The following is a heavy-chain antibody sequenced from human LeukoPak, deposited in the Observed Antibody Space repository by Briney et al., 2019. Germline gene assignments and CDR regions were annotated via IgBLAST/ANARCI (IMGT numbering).Heavy chain of an antibody. J-gene: IGHJ6*02. CDR1: GFIFSSHA. Sequence: GGSLRLSCAASGFIFSSHAMSWVRQTPEKGLEWVSTISGSGGSTYFADSVKGRFTISRDNSKNTLSLQMNSLRAEDTAVYYCAKLDRRNSGTYQYFYGFDVWGQGTTVTVSS. V-gene: IGHV3-23*01. CDR3: AKLDRRNSGTYQYFYGFDV. CDR2: ISGSGGST. D-gene: IGHD3-10*01.